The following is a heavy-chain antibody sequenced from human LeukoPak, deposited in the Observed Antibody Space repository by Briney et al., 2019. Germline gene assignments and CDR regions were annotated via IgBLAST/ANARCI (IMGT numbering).Heavy chain of an antibody. CDR1: GFRFSNSW. CDR2: IKDDGSET. V-gene: IGHV3-7*01. Sequence: GGSLRVSCAASGFRFSNSWMSWVRQAPGKGPEWVANIKDDGSETRYVDSVKGRFTMSRDNAKNSLYLQMNSLRVEDTAVYYCVRDYLWGNYRSFDFWGQGTLVTVSS. CDR3: VRDYLWGNYRSFDF. D-gene: IGHD3-16*02. J-gene: IGHJ4*02.